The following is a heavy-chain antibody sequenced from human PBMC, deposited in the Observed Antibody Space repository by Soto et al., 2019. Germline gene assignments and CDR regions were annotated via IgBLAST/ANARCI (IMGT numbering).Heavy chain of an antibody. CDR1: GYTFTSYG. D-gene: IGHD6-19*01. CDR3: AIISIAVAGSGFDP. CDR2: ISAYNGNT. J-gene: IGHJ5*02. Sequence: QVQLVQSGAEVKKPGASVKVSCKASGYTFTSYGISWVRQAPGQGLEWMGWISAYNGNTNYAQKLQGRVTMTTDTSTRTAYLELRSMRADATAVDYCAIISIAVAGSGFDPWGQGPLVTVSS. V-gene: IGHV1-18*01.